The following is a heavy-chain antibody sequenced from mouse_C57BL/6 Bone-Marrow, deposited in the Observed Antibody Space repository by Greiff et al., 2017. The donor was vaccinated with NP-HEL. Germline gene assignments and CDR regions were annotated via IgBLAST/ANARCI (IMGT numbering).Heavy chain of an antibody. Sequence: VQLQQSGPELVKPGASVKISCKASGYTFTDYYMNWVKQSHGKSLEWIGDINPNNGGTSYNQKFKGKATLTVDKSSSTAYMELRSLTSEDSAVYYCARWVHYYGSSYYAMDYWGQGTSVTVSS. J-gene: IGHJ4*01. CDR2: INPNNGGT. V-gene: IGHV1-26*01. CDR3: ARWVHYYGSSYYAMDY. D-gene: IGHD1-1*01. CDR1: GYTFTDYY.